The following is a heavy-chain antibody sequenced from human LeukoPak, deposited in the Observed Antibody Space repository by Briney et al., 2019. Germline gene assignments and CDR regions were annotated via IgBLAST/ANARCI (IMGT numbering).Heavy chain of an antibody. D-gene: IGHD1-20*01. J-gene: IGHJ4*02. CDR1: GGSISSYY. CDR2: IYYSGST. CDR3: ARGTAITGYYFDY. Sequence: SQTLSLTCTVSGGSISSYYWSWIRQPPGKGLEWIGYIYYSGSTNYNPSLKSRVTISVDTSKNQFSLKLSSVTAADTAVYYCARGTAITGYYFDYWGQGTLATVSS. V-gene: IGHV4-59*08.